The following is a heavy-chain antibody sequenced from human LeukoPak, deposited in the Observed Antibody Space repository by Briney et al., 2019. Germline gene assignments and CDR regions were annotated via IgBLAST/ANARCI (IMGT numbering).Heavy chain of an antibody. J-gene: IGHJ6*04. CDR1: GFTFSSYS. D-gene: IGHD2-15*01. Sequence: PGGSLRLSCAASGFTFSSYSMNWVRQAPGKGLEWVSSISSSSSYIYYADSVKGRFTISRDNAKNSLYLQMNSLRAEDTAVYYCARDGVGIVVVVAATLDVWGKGTTVTVSS. V-gene: IGHV3-21*01. CDR2: ISSSSSYI. CDR3: ARDGVGIVVVVAATLDV.